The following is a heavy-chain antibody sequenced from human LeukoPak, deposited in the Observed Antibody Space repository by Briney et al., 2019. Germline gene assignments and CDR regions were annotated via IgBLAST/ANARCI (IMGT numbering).Heavy chain of an antibody. Sequence: PGGALRLSCATSGFIFDHFVINWVRPVPGKGLEWGSGIYCVSTSTNYVDSVRSRFTISRDNARNSLYLQMNSLRVEDTAFYYCARDLKYCTGGMCYFTAVADSWGQGTLVTVSS. CDR1: GFIFDHFV. CDR2: IYCVSTST. J-gene: IGHJ4*02. CDR3: ARDLKYCTGGMCYFTAVADS. V-gene: IGHV3-20*04. D-gene: IGHD2-8*02.